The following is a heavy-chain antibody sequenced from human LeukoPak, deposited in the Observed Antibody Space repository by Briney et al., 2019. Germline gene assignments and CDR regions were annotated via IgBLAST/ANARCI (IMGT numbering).Heavy chain of an antibody. CDR3: AKSGIYGSGSYSFDY. CDR2: ISWNSGSI. Sequence: GGSLRLSCAASGFTFDDYAMHWVRQAPGKGLEWVSGISWNSGSIVYADSVKGRFTISRDNAKNSLYLQMNSLRAEDTAVYYCAKSGIYGSGSYSFDYWGQGTLVTVSS. CDR1: GFTFDDYA. D-gene: IGHD3-10*01. V-gene: IGHV3-9*01. J-gene: IGHJ4*02.